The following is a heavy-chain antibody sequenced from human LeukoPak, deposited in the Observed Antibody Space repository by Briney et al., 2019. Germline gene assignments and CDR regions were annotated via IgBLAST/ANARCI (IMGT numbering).Heavy chain of an antibody. CDR3: ARSYYYDSTPFDP. V-gene: IGHV4-39*01. CDR1: GGSISTSNYY. J-gene: IGHJ5*02. Sequence: SETLSLTCTVSGGSISTSNYYWGWIRQPPGKGLEWIGSIYYGGNSYYNPSLKSRVTIPVDTSKNQFSLKLTSVTAADTAVYYCARSYYYDSTPFDPWGQGTLVTVSS. D-gene: IGHD3-22*01. CDR2: IYYGGNS.